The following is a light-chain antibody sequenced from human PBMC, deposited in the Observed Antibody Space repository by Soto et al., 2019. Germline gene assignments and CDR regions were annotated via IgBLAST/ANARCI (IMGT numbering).Light chain of an antibody. Sequence: QSALTQPASVSGSPGQSITISCTGTSSDVGSYNLVSWYQQYPGKAPKLMIYEVTKRPSGVSDRFSGSKSGNTASLTISGVQAEDEADYYCCSYAGGVIFGGGTKLTVL. CDR1: SSDVGSYNL. CDR2: EVT. J-gene: IGLJ2*01. V-gene: IGLV2-23*02. CDR3: CSYAGGVI.